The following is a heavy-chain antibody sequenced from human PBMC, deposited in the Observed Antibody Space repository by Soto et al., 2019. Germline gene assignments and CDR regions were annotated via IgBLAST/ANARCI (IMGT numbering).Heavy chain of an antibody. J-gene: IGHJ4*02. Sequence: EVQLVESGGGLVQPGGSLRLSCAASGFTFSSYSMNWVRQAPGKGLEWVSYISSSSSTIYYADSVKGRFTISRDNAKNSLYLQKNSLRDEDTAVYYCASGKDYAEGGYWGQGTLVTVSS. V-gene: IGHV3-48*02. CDR1: GFTFSSYS. CDR3: ASGKDYAEGGY. D-gene: IGHD4-17*01. CDR2: ISSSSSTI.